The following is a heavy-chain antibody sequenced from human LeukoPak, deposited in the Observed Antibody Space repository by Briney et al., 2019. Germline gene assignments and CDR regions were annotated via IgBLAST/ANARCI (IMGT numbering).Heavy chain of an antibody. CDR3: ARGNYDYFDS. CDR2: INHSGST. Sequence: SETLSLTCAVYGGSFSGYHWSWIRQPPGKGLEWIGEINHSGSTNYNPSLKSRVTISVDTSKNQLSLKLSSVTAADTAVYFCARGNYDYFDSWGQGTLVTVSS. CDR1: GGSFSGYH. V-gene: IGHV4-34*01. D-gene: IGHD1-7*01. J-gene: IGHJ4*02.